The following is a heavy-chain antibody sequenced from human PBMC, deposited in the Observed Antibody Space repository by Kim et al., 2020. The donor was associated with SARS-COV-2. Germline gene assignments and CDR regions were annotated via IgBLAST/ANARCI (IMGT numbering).Heavy chain of an antibody. CDR1: GFSFNSHA. V-gene: IGHV3-23*01. CDR2: ISSSGDST. Sequence: GGSLRLSCVVSGFSFNSHAMSWVRQVPGKGLEWVSVISSSGDSTYYTNSVKGRFAISRDNSKNTLYLQLNSLRAEDTAVYYCAKGAGSNNYSPVDCWGPGTLVTVSS. CDR3: AKGAGSNNYSPVDC. D-gene: IGHD3-16*01. J-gene: IGHJ4*02.